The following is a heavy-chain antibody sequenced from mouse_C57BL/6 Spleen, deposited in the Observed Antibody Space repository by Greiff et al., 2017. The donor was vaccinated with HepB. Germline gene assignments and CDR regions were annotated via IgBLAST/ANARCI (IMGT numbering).Heavy chain of an antibody. CDR1: GFSFNTYA. CDR3: VGESPFWYAMDY. CDR2: IRSKSNNYAT. V-gene: IGHV10-1*01. J-gene: IGHJ4*01. Sequence: EVQVVESGGGLVQPKGSLKLSCAASGFSFNTYAMNWVRQAPGKGLEWVARIRSKSNNYATYYADSVKDRFTISRDDSESMLYLQMNNLKTEDTAMYYCVGESPFWYAMDYWGQGTSVTVSS.